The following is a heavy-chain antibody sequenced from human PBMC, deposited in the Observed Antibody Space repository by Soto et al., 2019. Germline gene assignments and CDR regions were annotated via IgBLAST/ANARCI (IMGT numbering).Heavy chain of an antibody. CDR2: INGSSSTM. CDR3: ARGDRFRCSGDRCFSDGLFLS. J-gene: IGHJ4*02. V-gene: IGHV3-48*02. Sequence: EVQLVESGGGLVQRGGSLRLSCAASGFTFGIYSMNWVRQAPGKGLEWISYINGSSSTMYYADSVKGRFIISRDNADNSLYLQMNSLRDADTAVYYCARGDRFRCSGDRCFSDGLFLSWGQGTLVTVCS. D-gene: IGHD2-15*01. CDR1: GFTFGIYS.